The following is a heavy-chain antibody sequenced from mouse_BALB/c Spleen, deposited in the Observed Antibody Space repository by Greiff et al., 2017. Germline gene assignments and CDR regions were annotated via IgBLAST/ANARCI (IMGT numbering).Heavy chain of an antibody. CDR3: ARYRFITPATGGMAY. CDR1: GFTFSDYY. Sequence: EVQLVESGAGLVKPGGSLKLSCAASGFTFSDYYMYWVRQTPEKRLEWVATISDGGSYTYYPDSVKGRFTISRDTAKNNLYLQISSLKSEDTAMYDSARYRFITPATGGMAYWGQGTLVTVSA. J-gene: IGHJ3*01. V-gene: IGHV5-4*02. CDR2: ISDGGSYT. D-gene: IGHD1-2*01.